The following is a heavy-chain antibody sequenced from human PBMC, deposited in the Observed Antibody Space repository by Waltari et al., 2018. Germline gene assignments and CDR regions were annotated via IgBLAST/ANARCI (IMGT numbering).Heavy chain of an antibody. CDR1: GFTFSNLG. CDR2: ISEDGSKK. D-gene: IGHD3-10*01. CDR3: AKDGVGVRAVIPFDY. J-gene: IGHJ4*02. Sequence: QVRLVESGGGVVPLGRSLRLSCAASGFTFSNLGIHWVRKPPGRGLEWMGLISEDGSKKFFTYSVKGRFTISRDNSKNMVYLQMNSLRAEDAAIYYCAKDGVGVRAVIPFDYWGQGTLVTVSS. V-gene: IGHV3-30*18.